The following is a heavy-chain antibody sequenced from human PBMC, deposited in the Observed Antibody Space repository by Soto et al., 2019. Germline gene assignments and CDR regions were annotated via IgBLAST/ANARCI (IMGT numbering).Heavy chain of an antibody. CDR3: AKDPVYYYYGMDV. J-gene: IGHJ6*02. Sequence: EVQLVESGGGLVQPGRSLRLSCAASGFTFDDYAMHWVRQAPGKGLEWVSGISWNSGSIGYADSVKGRFTISRDNAKNSLYLQMNSLRAEDTAVYYCAKDPVYYYYGMDVWGQGTTVTVSS. CDR2: ISWNSGSI. CDR1: GFTFDDYA. V-gene: IGHV3-9*01.